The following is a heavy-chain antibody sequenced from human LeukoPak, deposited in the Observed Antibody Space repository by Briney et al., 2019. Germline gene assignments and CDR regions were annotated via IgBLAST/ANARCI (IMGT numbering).Heavy chain of an antibody. CDR2: IGIDSGNT. CDR3: ARDYKYAFDN. Sequence: GSLRLSCAASGFTFSDYSMNWVRQAPGKGLEWISYIGIDSGNTNYADSVKGRFTISGDKAKNSLYLQMNSLRVEDTAVYYCARDYKYAFDNWGQGTLVTVSS. J-gene: IGHJ4*02. D-gene: IGHD5-24*01. CDR1: GFTFSDYS. V-gene: IGHV3-48*01.